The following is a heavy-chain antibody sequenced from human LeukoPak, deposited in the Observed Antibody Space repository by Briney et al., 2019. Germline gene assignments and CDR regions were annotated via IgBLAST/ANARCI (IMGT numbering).Heavy chain of an antibody. V-gene: IGHV3-21*01. CDR1: GFTFSSYS. J-gene: IGHJ6*03. CDR3: ARVVDIVVVPAAPRYSSSWYHYYYYMDV. D-gene: IGHD2-2*03. CDR2: ISSSSSYI. Sequence: GGSLRLSCAASGFTFSSYSMNWVRQAPGKGLEWVSSISSSSSYIYYADSVKGRFTIPRDNAKNSLYLQMNSLRAEDTAVYYCARVVDIVVVPAAPRYSSSWYHYYYYMDVWGKGTTVTVSS.